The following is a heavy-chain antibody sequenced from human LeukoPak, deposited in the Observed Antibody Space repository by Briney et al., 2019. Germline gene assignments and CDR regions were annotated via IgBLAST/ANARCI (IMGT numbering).Heavy chain of an antibody. CDR3: ARDPHGYNSYFDY. CDR2: IYTDGST. CDR1: GFIVSSNY. J-gene: IGHJ4*02. V-gene: IGHV3-53*01. D-gene: IGHD5-24*01. Sequence: GGSLRLSCAASGFIVSSNYMNWVRQTPGKGLEWVSVIYTDGSTYYADSVKGRFTISRDIPRNTVHLQMNSLRAGDTAVYYCARDPHGYNSYFDYWGQGTLVTVSS.